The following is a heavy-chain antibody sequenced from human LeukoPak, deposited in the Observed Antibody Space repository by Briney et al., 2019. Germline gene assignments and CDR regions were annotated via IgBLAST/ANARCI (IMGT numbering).Heavy chain of an antibody. Sequence: GGSLRLSCAASGFTFSNAWMSWVCRAPGKGLEWVGRIKSKTDGGTTDYAAPVKGRFTISRDDSKNTLYLQMNSLKTEDTAVYYCTTRHQLLLYRDDYWGQGTLVTVSS. CDR3: TTRHQLLLYRDDY. V-gene: IGHV3-15*01. J-gene: IGHJ4*02. CDR1: GFTFSNAW. CDR2: IKSKTDGGTT. D-gene: IGHD2-2*01.